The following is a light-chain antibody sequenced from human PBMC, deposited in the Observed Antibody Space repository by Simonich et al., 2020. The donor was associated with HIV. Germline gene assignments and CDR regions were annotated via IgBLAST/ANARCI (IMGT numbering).Light chain of an antibody. CDR2: WAS. Sequence: DIVMTQSPDSLAVSLGERATINCKSSQRVLYSSNNKNYLAWYQQKPGQPPKLLIYWASTRESGVPDRFSGSGSETDFTRTISSLQAEDVAVYYCQQYYSTPPAFGQGTKVEIK. V-gene: IGKV4-1*01. J-gene: IGKJ1*01. CDR1: QRVLYSSNNKNY. CDR3: QQYYSTPPA.